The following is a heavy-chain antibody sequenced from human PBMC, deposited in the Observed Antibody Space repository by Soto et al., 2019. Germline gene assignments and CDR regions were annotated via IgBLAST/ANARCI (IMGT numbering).Heavy chain of an antibody. CDR1: GFTISSHW. CDR3: VRGAPRYDSSGTNFDY. CDR2: INSDGSST. J-gene: IGHJ4*02. Sequence: PGGSLRLSCAASGFTISSHWMHWVRQAPGKGLVWVSRINSDGSSTSFADSVKGRFTISRDNAKNTLYLQMNSLRVEDTAVYYCVRGAPRYDSSGTNFDYRGQGTLVTVSS. D-gene: IGHD3-22*01. V-gene: IGHV3-74*01.